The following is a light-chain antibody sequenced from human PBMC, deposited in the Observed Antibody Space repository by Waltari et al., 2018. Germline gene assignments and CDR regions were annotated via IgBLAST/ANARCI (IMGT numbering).Light chain of an antibody. CDR3: QQYNNWQIT. CDR1: QSVGYN. CDR2: GAS. V-gene: IGKV3-15*01. J-gene: IGKJ5*01. Sequence: EVVMTQSPATLSVSPGERVTLSCRASQSVGYNLAWFQQQPGQAPRLLIYGASTRATDIPDRFSGSGSGTAFTLTISGLQSEDVANYYCQQYNNWQITFGQGTRLDLK.